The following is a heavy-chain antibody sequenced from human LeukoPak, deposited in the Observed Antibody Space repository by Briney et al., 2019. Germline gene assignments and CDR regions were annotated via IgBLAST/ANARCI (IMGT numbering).Heavy chain of an antibody. Sequence: PGGSLRLSCAASGFSFSTYNMNWVRQAPGKGLEWVSYISSSGITIYYADSVKGRFTISRDNAKNSLYLQMNSLRAEDTAVYYCARGRVAASPRGSDAFDIWGQGTMVTVSS. CDR1: GFSFSTYN. CDR2: ISSSGITI. CDR3: ARGRVAASPRGSDAFDI. J-gene: IGHJ3*02. D-gene: IGHD2-15*01. V-gene: IGHV3-48*04.